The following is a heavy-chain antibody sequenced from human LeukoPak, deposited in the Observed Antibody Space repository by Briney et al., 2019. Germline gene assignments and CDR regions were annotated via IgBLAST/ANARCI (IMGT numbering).Heavy chain of an antibody. Sequence: SETLSLTCAVYGGSFSGYYWSWIRQPPGKGLEWIGYIYYSGSTNYNPSLKSRVTISVDTSKNQFSLKLSSVTAADTAVYYCARGKEGASLYFDYWGQGTLVTVSS. CDR2: IYYSGST. V-gene: IGHV4-59*01. D-gene: IGHD1-26*01. J-gene: IGHJ4*02. CDR3: ARGKEGASLYFDY. CDR1: GGSFSGYY.